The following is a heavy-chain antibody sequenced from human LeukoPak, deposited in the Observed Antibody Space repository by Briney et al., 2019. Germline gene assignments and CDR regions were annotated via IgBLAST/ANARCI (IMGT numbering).Heavy chain of an antibody. J-gene: IGHJ1*01. V-gene: IGHV1-24*01. CDR2: FDPEDGET. CDR3: ATDLYCSRTSCYGDAEYFQH. D-gene: IGHD2-2*01. CDR1: GYTLTELS. Sequence: ASVKVSCKVSGYTLTELSMHWVRQAPGKGLEWMGGFDPEDGETIYAQKFQGRVTMTEDTSTDTAYMELSSLRSEDTAVYYCATDLYCSRTSCYGDAEYFQHWGQGTLVTVSS.